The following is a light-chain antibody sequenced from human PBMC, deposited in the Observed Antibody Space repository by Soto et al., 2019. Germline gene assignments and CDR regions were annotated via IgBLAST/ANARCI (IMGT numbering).Light chain of an antibody. J-gene: IGKJ5*01. CDR2: DAS. CDR1: QSVSSY. CDR3: QKRSDWPPIT. V-gene: IGKV3-11*01. Sequence: EIVLTQSPATLSLSPGERATLSCRASQSVSSYLAWYQQKPGQAPRLLIYDASNRATGIPARFSGSGSGTDFTTTISSIETEDFALYYCQKRSDWPPITFGQGTRLEIK.